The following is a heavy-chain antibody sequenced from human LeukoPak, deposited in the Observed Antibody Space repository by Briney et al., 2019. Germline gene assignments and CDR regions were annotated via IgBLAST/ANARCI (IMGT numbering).Heavy chain of an antibody. CDR3: ARGDIVVVIATLDY. D-gene: IGHD2-15*01. V-gene: IGHV3-53*01. CDR2: IYSGGST. Sequence: GGSLRLSCAASGFTVSSNYMSWVRQAPGKGLEWVSVIYSGGSTYYADSVKGRFTISRDNSKNTLYLQMNSLRAEDTAVYYCARGDIVVVIATLDYWGQGTLVTVSS. CDR1: GFTVSSNY. J-gene: IGHJ4*02.